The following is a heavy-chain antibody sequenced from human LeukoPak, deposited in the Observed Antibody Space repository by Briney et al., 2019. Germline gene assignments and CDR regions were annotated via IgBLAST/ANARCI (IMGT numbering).Heavy chain of an antibody. CDR2: ISYDGSNQ. CDR3: ASRHCSGENCYAGPLDF. V-gene: IGHV3-30-3*01. CDR1: GFTVSSNY. J-gene: IGHJ4*02. D-gene: IGHD2-8*02. Sequence: PGGSLRLSCAASGFTVSSNYMSWVRQAPGKGLQWVVVISYDGSNQYYADSVKGRFTVSSDVSKNTLYLQMNNLRGEDTAVYYCASRHCSGENCYAGPLDFWGQGIQVTVSS.